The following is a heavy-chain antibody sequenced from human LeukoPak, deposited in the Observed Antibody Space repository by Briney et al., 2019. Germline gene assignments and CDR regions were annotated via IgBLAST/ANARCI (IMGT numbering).Heavy chain of an antibody. Sequence: GGSLRLSCAASGFTFSSYGMHWVRQAPGKGLEWVAVIWYDGSNKYYADSVKGRFTISRDNSKNTLYLQMNSLRAEDTAVYYCAKDRRITIFGVARNYGMDVWGQGTTVTVSS. CDR2: IWYDGSNK. V-gene: IGHV3-33*06. CDR3: AKDRRITIFGVARNYGMDV. CDR1: GFTFSSYG. D-gene: IGHD3-3*01. J-gene: IGHJ6*02.